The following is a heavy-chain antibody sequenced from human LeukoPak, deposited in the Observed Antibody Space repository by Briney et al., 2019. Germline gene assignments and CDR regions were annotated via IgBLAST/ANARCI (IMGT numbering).Heavy chain of an antibody. V-gene: IGHV1-46*03. CDR3: AREECSSTSCPQTIDY. CDR1: GYTFTSYY. Sequence: GASVKVSCKASGYTFTSYYMHWVRQAPGQGLEWMGIINPSGGSTSYAQKFQGRVTMTRDTSTSTVYMELSSLRSEDTAVYYCAREECSSTSCPQTIDYWGQGTLVTVSS. CDR2: INPSGGST. J-gene: IGHJ4*02. D-gene: IGHD2-2*01.